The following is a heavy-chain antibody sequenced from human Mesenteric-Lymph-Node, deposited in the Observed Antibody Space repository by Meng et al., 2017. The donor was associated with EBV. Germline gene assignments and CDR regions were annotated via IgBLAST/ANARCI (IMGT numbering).Heavy chain of an antibody. CDR2: ISDTSSHI. J-gene: IGHJ4*02. CDR1: GFIFSRHS. Sequence: EVQLVESGGGLVKPGGSLRLSCAASGFIFSRHSMNWVRQAPGQGLEWLSFISDTSSHIFYADSVKGRFTISRDNAKNSLYLQLNSLRAEDTAVYYCVRENLDSVTTSDYWGPGTLVTVSS. CDR3: VRENLDSVTTSDY. V-gene: IGHV3-21*01. D-gene: IGHD4-17*01.